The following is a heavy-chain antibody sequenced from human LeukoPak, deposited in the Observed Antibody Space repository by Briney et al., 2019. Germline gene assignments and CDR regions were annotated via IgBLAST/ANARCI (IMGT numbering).Heavy chain of an antibody. J-gene: IGHJ4*02. V-gene: IGHV3-21*01. Sequence: PGGALRLSCAASGFTFSTYSMNLLRLAPGEGLEWVSSISPDSNYKYYVDSVKGRFTITRDNAKSSLYLQMNSLRAEDTAVYYCVRGGYRGFDYEYWGQGTLVTVSS. CDR2: ISPDSNYK. D-gene: IGHD5-12*01. CDR1: GFTFSTYS. CDR3: VRGGYRGFDYEY.